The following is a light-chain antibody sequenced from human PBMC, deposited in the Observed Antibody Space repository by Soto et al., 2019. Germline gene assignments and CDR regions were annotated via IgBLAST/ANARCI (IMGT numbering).Light chain of an antibody. J-gene: IGKJ1*01. V-gene: IGKV1-5*01. CDR2: DAS. CDR3: QQYNSYSWT. CDR1: QGISNW. Sequence: DIQMTQSPSTLSGSVGDRVTITCRASQGISNWLAWYQQKIGKAPKLLIYDASILENGVPSRFSGSGSGSEFTLTISSLQPDDFATYYCQQYNSYSWTFGPGTKVDIK.